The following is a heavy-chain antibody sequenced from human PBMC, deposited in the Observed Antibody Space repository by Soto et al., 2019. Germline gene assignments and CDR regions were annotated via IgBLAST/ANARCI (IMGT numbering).Heavy chain of an antibody. CDR2: IGDSGSWT. D-gene: IGHD3-16*01. V-gene: IGHV3-23*01. CDR3: VSVWENSHGPFDY. J-gene: IGHJ4*02. CDR1: GFTLNSYW. Sequence: GGSLRLSCAASGFTLNSYWMHWVRQAPGKGLDWVSAIGDSGSWTYFAASVKGRFTISRDNSNNALYLQMNSLRVEDTTVYYCVSVWENSHGPFDYGGKGTLVTVSS.